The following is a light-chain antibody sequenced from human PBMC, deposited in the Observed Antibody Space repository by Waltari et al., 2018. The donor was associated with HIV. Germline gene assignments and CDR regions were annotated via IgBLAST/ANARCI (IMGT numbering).Light chain of an antibody. CDR2: EVS. CDR3: SSYTSSSTLYV. J-gene: IGLJ1*01. CDR1: SSDVGGYNY. V-gene: IGLV2-14*01. Sequence: QSALTQPASVSGSPGQSITISSTRTSSDVGGYNYVCWYQQQPGKAPQLMISEVSNRPSGVTNRFSGSKSGNTASLTISGLQVEDEADYYCSSYTSSSTLYVFGTGTKVTVL.